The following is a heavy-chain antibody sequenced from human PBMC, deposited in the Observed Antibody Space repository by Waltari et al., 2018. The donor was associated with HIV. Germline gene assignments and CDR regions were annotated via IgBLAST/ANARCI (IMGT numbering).Heavy chain of an antibody. Sequence: FTFSNYPIHWVRQAPGKGLEYVSAITSHGKNTYYVDSVKGRFTISRDNSKNMLYLQMRSLRAEDTALYYCVKDSGYNSSGGAFDIWGQGTMVIVSS. J-gene: IGHJ3*02. CDR1: FTFSNYP. D-gene: IGHD3-22*01. CDR3: VKDSGYNSSGGAFDI. V-gene: IGHV3-64D*06. CDR2: ITSHGKNT.